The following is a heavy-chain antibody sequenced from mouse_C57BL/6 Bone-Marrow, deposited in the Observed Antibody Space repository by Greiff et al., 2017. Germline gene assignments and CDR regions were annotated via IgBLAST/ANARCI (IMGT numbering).Heavy chain of an antibody. CDR2: ISSGGSYT. V-gene: IGHV5-6*01. CDR3: ARQPY. CDR1: GFTFSSYG. J-gene: IGHJ3*01. Sequence: EVMLVESGGDLVKPGGSLKLSCAASGFTFSSYGMSWVRQTPDKRLEWVATISSGGSYTYYPDSVKGRFTISRDNAKNTLSLQMSSLKSEDTAMYYCARQPYWGQGTLVTVSA.